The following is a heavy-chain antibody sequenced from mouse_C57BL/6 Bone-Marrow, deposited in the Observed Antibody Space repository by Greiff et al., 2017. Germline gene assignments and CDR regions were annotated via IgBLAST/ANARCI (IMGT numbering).Heavy chain of an antibody. V-gene: IGHV14-4*01. Sequence: EVKLQESGAELVRPGASVKLSCTASGFNIKDDYMHWVKQRPEQGLEWIGWIDPENGDTEYASKFQGKATITADTSSNPAYLQLSSLTSEDTAVYYCTTGGTYWYVDVWGTGTTVTVSS. CDR1: GFNIKDDY. CDR2: IDPENGDT. D-gene: IGHD2-14*01. CDR3: TTGGTYWYVDV. J-gene: IGHJ1*03.